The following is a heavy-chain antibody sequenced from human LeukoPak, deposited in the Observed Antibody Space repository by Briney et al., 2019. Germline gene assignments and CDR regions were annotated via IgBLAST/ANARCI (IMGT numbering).Heavy chain of an antibody. CDR3: ARVGCSNVACLPDRRDFDH. V-gene: IGHV4-59*01. Sequence: PSETLSLTCTVSGGSISSYYWSWIRQPPGKGLEWIGYIYYSGSTNYNPSLKSRVTISVDTSKNQFSLKLSSVTAADTAVYSCARVGCSNVACLPDRRDFDHWGQGTLVTVSS. CDR2: IYYSGST. J-gene: IGHJ4*02. CDR1: GGSISSYY. D-gene: IGHD2-8*01.